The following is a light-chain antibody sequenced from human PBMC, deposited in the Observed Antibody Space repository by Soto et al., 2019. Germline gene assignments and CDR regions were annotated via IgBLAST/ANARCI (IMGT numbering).Light chain of an antibody. V-gene: IGKV1-39*01. CDR2: AAS. CDR1: QSISSC. J-gene: IGKJ1*01. CDR3: LQTYSTPPT. Sequence: DIQMTQSPSSLSASLGDRVTITCRASQSISSCLNWYQQKVGKAPKLLIYAASSLQSGVPSRFSGSGSGTDFTLTISSLQSEDFATYYCLQTYSTPPTFGQGTRVEVK.